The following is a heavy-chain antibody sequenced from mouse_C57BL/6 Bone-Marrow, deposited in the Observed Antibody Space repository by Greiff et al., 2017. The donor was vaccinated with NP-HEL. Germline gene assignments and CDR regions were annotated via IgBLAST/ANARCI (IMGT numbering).Heavy chain of an antibody. D-gene: IGHD2-3*01. CDR3: ARSYDPPFAY. J-gene: IGHJ3*01. V-gene: IGHV5-6*01. Sequence: EVKLQESGGDLVKPGGSLKLSCAASGFTFSSYGMSWVRQTPDKRLEWVATISSGGSYTYYPDSVKGRFTISRDNAKNTLYLQMSSLKSEDTAMYYCARSYDPPFAYWGQGTLVTVSA. CDR2: ISSGGSYT. CDR1: GFTFSSYG.